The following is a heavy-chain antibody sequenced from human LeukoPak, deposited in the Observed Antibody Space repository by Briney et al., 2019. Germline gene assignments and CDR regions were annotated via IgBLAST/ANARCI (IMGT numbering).Heavy chain of an antibody. CDR3: AMLPVAGTFFDY. D-gene: IGHD6-19*01. CDR2: IYYSGST. CDR1: GGSISSYY. J-gene: IGHJ4*02. V-gene: IGHV4-59*01. Sequence: SETLSLTCTVSGGSISSYYWSWIRQPPGKGLEWIGYIYYSGSTNYNPSLKSRVTISVDTSKNQFSLKLSSVTAADTAVYYCAMLPVAGTFFDYWGQGTLVTVSS.